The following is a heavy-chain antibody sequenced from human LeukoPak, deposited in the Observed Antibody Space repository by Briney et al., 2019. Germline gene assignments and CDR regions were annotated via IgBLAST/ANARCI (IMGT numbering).Heavy chain of an antibody. CDR2: IYTSGGT. CDR3: ARLTRLSTSPDRYYLDY. D-gene: IGHD6-6*01. V-gene: IGHV4-4*09. Sequence: SETLSLTCTVSGDSISSYYWSWIRQPPGKGLEWIGYIYTSGGTNYIPSLKGRVTISIDTSKNQFSLKLSSVTAADSAVYYCARLTRLSTSPDRYYLDYWGQGTLVTASS. J-gene: IGHJ4*02. CDR1: GDSISSYY.